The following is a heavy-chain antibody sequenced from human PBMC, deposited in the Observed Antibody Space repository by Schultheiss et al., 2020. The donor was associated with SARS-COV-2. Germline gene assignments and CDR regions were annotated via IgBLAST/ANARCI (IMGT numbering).Heavy chain of an antibody. CDR3: VRADYGANYEFDY. D-gene: IGHD4/OR15-4a*01. CDR1: GFTFSSYA. V-gene: IGHV3-23*01. CDR2: ISGSGGST. Sequence: GGSLRLSCAASGFTFSSYAMSWVRQAPGKGLEWVSAISGSGGSTYYADSVKGRFTISRDNAKNTVYLQMNSLRAEDTAVYYCVRADYGANYEFDYWGQVTLVTAPQ. J-gene: IGHJ4*02.